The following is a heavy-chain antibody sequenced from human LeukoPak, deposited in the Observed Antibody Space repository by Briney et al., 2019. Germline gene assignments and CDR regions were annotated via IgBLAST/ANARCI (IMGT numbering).Heavy chain of an antibody. Sequence: ASLRVSCKASGYTFTRYYMHWVRQAPGHGLEWWGWINPNSGGTNYAQKFQGRVTMTRDTSISTAYMELSRLRSDDAAVYYCARRYVVGATTFDYWGQGTLVTVSS. D-gene: IGHD1-26*01. CDR2: INPNSGGT. CDR1: GYTFTRYY. CDR3: ARRYVVGATTFDY. J-gene: IGHJ4*02. V-gene: IGHV1-2*02.